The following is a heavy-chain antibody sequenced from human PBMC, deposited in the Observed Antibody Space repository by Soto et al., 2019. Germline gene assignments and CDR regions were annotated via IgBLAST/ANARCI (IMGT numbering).Heavy chain of an antibody. Sequence: SETRSLTCTVPGGSISSISYYWGWIRQPPGKGLEWIGSIYYSGSTYYNPSLKSRVTISVDTSKNQFSLKLSSVTAADTAVYYCARQGGGGSPGGVDVWGQGTTVT. CDR1: GGSISSISYY. V-gene: IGHV4-39*01. CDR3: ARQGGGGSPGGVDV. J-gene: IGHJ6*02. D-gene: IGHD2-15*01. CDR2: IYYSGST.